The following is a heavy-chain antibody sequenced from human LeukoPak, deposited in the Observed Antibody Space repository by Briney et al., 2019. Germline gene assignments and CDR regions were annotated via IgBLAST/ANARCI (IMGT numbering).Heavy chain of an antibody. CDR1: GYTFINYG. V-gene: IGHV1-18*01. CDR3: ARVPPSAHQLLSSDY. Sequence: ASVKVSCKASGYTFINYGISWVRQAPGQGLEWMAWISANNGETRYAQNFQGRVTMTTDTSTSTAYMELRSLRSDDTAVYYCARVPPSAHQLLSSDYWGQGTQVTVSS. CDR2: ISANNGET. D-gene: IGHD2-2*01. J-gene: IGHJ4*02.